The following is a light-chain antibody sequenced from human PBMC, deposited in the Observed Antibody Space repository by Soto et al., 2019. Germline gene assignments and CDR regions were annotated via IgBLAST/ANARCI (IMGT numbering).Light chain of an antibody. CDR3: CSYTSSDTWV. J-gene: IGLJ3*02. Sequence: QSALTQPVSVSGSPGQSITISCTGTSSDVGGYNFVSWYQHYPGKAPKLKIYEVSNRPSGVSNRFSGSKSGNTASLTISGLQPEDEADYYCCSYTSSDTWVFGGGTKLTVL. V-gene: IGLV2-14*01. CDR2: EVS. CDR1: SSDVGGYNF.